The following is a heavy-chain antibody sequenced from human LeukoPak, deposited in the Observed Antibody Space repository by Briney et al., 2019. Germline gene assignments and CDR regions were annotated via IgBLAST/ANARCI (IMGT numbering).Heavy chain of an antibody. CDR3: ATDRYGDYAYDAFDI. CDR2: FDPEDGET. V-gene: IGHV1-24*01. Sequence: ASVKVSCKVSGYTLTELSMHWVRQAPGKGLEWMGGFDPEDGETIYAQKFQGRVNMTEDTSTDTAYMELSSLRSEDTAVYYCATDRYGDYAYDAFDIWGQGTMVTVSS. CDR1: GYTLTELS. D-gene: IGHD4-17*01. J-gene: IGHJ3*02.